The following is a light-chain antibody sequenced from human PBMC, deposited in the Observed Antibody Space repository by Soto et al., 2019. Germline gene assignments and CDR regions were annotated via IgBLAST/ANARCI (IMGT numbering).Light chain of an antibody. J-gene: IGKJ1*01. CDR3: QQSYTTPRT. CDR2: TAS. V-gene: IGKV1-39*01. Sequence: DIQMPQSPSSLSASVGDRVTITCRASQTIGRSLSWYQQKPGKAPKVLIYTASDLESGVPSRFSGSGSGTDFTLTISSLQPEDFATYYCQQSYTTPRTFGQGTKVDMK. CDR1: QTIGRS.